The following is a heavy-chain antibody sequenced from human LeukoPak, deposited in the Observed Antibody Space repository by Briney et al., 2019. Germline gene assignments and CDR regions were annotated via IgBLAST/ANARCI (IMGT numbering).Heavy chain of an antibody. V-gene: IGHV4-59*01. CDR2: IFYSGST. CDR3: ARGECDVLFCY. J-gene: IGHJ4*02. CDR1: GVSISGYY. Sequence: MASETQSLTCTVSGVSISGYYWSWIRQPPGKGLEWIGYIFYSGSTNYNPSLKSRVTISVNTSKNQFSLKLSSVTAADTAVYYSARGECDVLFCYWGPGTLVTVSS. D-gene: IGHD2/OR15-2a*01.